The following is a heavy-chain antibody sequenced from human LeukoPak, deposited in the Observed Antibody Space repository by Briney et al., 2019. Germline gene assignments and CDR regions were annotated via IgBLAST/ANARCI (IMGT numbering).Heavy chain of an antibody. CDR2: ISGNGGKT. V-gene: IGHV3-43*02. J-gene: IGHJ4*02. Sequence: GGSLRLSCAASGFTFDDYAMHWVRQAPGKGLEWVSLISGNGGKTYSADSVKGRFTISRDNRKNSLYLQMYSLRTEDTALYYCAKEGSGGGLDLDYWGQGTLVTVSS. CDR1: GFTFDDYA. CDR3: AKEGSGGGLDLDY. D-gene: IGHD3-3*01.